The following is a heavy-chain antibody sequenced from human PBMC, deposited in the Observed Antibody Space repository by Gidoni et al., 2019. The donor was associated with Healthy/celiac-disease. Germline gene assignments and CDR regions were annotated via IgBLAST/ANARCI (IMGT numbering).Heavy chain of an antibody. J-gene: IGHJ6*02. Sequence: QWQLVHSGAEVKKPGSSVKVSCKASGGTFSSYAISCVRQAPGQGLVWMGGIIPIFVTANDAQKFQGRDTITADESTSTAYMELSSRRSEDTAVYYGAWLQRSYYYDSSGSGATGMDVWGQGTTVTVSS. CDR2: IIPIFVTA. V-gene: IGHV1-69*01. CDR1: GGTFSSYA. D-gene: IGHD3-22*01. CDR3: AWLQRSYYYDSSGSGATGMDV.